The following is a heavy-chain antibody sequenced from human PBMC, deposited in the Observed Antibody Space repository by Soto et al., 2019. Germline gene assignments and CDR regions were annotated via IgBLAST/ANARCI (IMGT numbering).Heavy chain of an antibody. CDR1: GASVSGGYYY. D-gene: IGHD3-3*01. CDR2: IYYSGST. CDR3: ARDRFLSNYYYYGMDV. V-gene: IGHV4-30-4*01. J-gene: IGHJ6*02. Sequence: PSETLSLTCTVSGASVSGGYYYWSWIRQPPGKGLEWIAYIYYSGSTYYNPSLKSRVTISVDTSKNQFSLKLSSVTAADTAVYYCARDRFLSNYYYYGMDVWGQGTTVTVSS.